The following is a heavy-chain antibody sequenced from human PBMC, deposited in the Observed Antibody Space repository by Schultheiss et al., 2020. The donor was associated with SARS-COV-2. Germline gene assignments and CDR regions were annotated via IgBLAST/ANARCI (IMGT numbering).Heavy chain of an antibody. CDR2: ISGSGGST. Sequence: GGSLRLSCAASGFTFDDYGMSWVRQAPGKGLEWVSAISGSGGSTYYADSVKGRFTISRDNAKNSLYLQMNSLRAEDTAVYYCAKDITHHYYDSSGYFDYWGQGTLVTVSS. CDR3: AKDITHHYYDSSGYFDY. V-gene: IGHV3-23*01. J-gene: IGHJ4*02. D-gene: IGHD3-22*01. CDR1: GFTFDDYG.